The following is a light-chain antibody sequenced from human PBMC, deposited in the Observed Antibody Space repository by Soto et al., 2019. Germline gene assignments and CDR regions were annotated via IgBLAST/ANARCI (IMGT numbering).Light chain of an antibody. CDR1: QSISSW. CDR2: QAS. V-gene: IGKV1-5*03. J-gene: IGKJ1*01. Sequence: DIQMTQSPSSLSASVGDRVTITCRASQSISSWLAWYQQKPGKAPKLLIYQASSLQSGVPSRFSGSGFGTEFTLTISSLQPDDFAAYYCQQSNSYPWTFGQGTKVDIK. CDR3: QQSNSYPWT.